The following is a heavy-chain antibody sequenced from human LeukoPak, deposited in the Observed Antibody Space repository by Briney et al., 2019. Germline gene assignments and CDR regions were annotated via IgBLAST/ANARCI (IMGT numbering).Heavy chain of an antibody. D-gene: IGHD2-2*01. V-gene: IGHV3-49*03. CDR1: GFTFGDCA. Sequence: PGRSLRLSCTASGFTFGDCAMSWFRQAPGKGLEWVGFIRSKAYGGTTEYAASVKGRFTISRDDSKSIAYLQMNSLKTEDTAVYYCTRDSRYCSSTSCYANAAFDIWGQGTMVTVSS. CDR2: IRSKAYGGTT. J-gene: IGHJ3*02. CDR3: TRDSRYCSSTSCYANAAFDI.